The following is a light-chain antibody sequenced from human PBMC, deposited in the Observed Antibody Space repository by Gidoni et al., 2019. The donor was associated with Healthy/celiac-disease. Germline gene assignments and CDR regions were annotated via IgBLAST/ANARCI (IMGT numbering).Light chain of an antibody. V-gene: IGKV1-33*01. CDR3: QQYDNLLSIT. J-gene: IGKJ5*01. Sequence: DIQMTQSQSSLSASVGDRVTITCQASQDISNYLNWYQQKPGKAPKLLIYDASNLETGGPSRFSGSGSWTDFTFTISSLQPEDIATYYCQQYDNLLSITFGQGTRLEIK. CDR2: DAS. CDR1: QDISNY.